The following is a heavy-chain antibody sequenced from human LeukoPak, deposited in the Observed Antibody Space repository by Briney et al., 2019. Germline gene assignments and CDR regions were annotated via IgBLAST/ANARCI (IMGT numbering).Heavy chain of an antibody. V-gene: IGHV3-9*01. D-gene: IGHD6-19*01. CDR1: GFTFDDYA. CDR3: AKDIAVAAFYYFDY. CDR2: ISWNSHSI. J-gene: IGHJ4*02. Sequence: GGSLTLSCAASGFTFDDYAMHWVRQAPGKGLEWISGISWNSHSIGYADSVKGRFTISRDNAKNSLYLQMNSLRAEDTALYYCAKDIAVAAFYYFDYWGQGTLVTVSS.